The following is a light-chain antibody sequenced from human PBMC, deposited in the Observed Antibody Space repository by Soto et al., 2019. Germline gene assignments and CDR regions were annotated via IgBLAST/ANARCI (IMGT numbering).Light chain of an antibody. Sequence: EIVLTQSPGTLSLSPGERATLSCRASQSVSSSYLAWYQQKPVQAPRLLIYGASSRATGIPDRFSGRGSGTDFTLTISRLEPEDFAVYYCQQYGSSPWTFGQGTKLDIK. CDR2: GAS. CDR3: QQYGSSPWT. J-gene: IGKJ1*01. CDR1: QSVSSSY. V-gene: IGKV3-20*01.